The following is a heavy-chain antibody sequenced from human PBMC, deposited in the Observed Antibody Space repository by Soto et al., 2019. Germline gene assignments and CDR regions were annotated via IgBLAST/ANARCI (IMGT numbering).Heavy chain of an antibody. Sequence: XGSLRLSFAVSGFTFSNHAMIWVRQAPGKGLEWVSAISTAVGATYYADSVKGRFTISRDDSKNTLYLQMDSLRAEDTAVYYCAKDRTAAARNFDYWGHGTLVTVSS. V-gene: IGHV3-23*01. CDR3: AKDRTAAARNFDY. J-gene: IGHJ4*01. CDR2: ISTAVGAT. D-gene: IGHD6-25*01. CDR1: GFTFSNHA.